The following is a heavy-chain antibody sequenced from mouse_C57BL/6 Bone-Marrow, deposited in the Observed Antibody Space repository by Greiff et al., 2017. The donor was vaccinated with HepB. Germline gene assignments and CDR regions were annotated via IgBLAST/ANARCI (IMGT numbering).Heavy chain of an antibody. CDR1: GYTFTSYT. Sequence: QVQLQQSGAELARPGASVKMSCKASGYTFTSYTMHWVKQRPGQGLEWIGYINPSSGYTKYNQKFKDKATLTADKSSSTAYMQLSSLTSDDSAVYYCARNLVTTVDYYAMYYWGQGTSVTVSS. V-gene: IGHV1-4*01. D-gene: IGHD1-1*01. CDR2: INPSSGYT. J-gene: IGHJ4*01. CDR3: ARNLVTTVDYYAMYY.